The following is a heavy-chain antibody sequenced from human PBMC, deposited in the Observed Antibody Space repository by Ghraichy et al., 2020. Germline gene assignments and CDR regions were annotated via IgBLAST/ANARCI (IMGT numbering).Heavy chain of an antibody. V-gene: IGHV1-2*04. CDR3: ATAGVRRASSDI. Sequence: ASVKVSCKASGFVFTGYYMHRVRQAPGHGLEWMGWIHPNSGATNYAQKFQGLLTMTWDTSITTAYMELSRLRSDDTAVYYCATAGVRRASSDIWGQGTLVTISS. CDR1: GFVFTGYY. J-gene: IGHJ3*02. D-gene: IGHD7-27*01. CDR2: IHPNSGAT.